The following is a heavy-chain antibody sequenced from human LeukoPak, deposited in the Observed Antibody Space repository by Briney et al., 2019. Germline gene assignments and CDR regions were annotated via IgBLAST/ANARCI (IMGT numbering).Heavy chain of an antibody. CDR2: ISSSSSYI. CDR3: ARAVLYNMGGYGYNFDY. J-gene: IGHJ4*02. CDR1: GFTFSSYS. Sequence: KPGGSLRLSCAASGFTFSSYSMNWVRQAPGKGLEWVSSISSSSSYIYYADSVKGRFTISRDNAKNSLYLQMNSLRAEDTAVYYCARAVLYNMGGYGYNFDYWGQGTLVTASS. V-gene: IGHV3-21*01. D-gene: IGHD3-16*01.